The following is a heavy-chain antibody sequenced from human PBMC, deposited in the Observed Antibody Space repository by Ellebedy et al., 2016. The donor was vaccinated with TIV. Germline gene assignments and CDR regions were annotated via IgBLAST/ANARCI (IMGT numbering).Heavy chain of an antibody. Sequence: GGSLRLXXAASGFTVSSDFMSWVRQAPGKGLDWVSVIYSGESTYYADSVKGRFTISRDNSKNSLYLQMNSLRAEDTAVYYCAGYGWPANFDPWGQGILVTVSS. CDR3: AGYGWPANFDP. CDR2: IYSGEST. D-gene: IGHD2-15*01. CDR1: GFTVSSDF. V-gene: IGHV3-53*01. J-gene: IGHJ5*02.